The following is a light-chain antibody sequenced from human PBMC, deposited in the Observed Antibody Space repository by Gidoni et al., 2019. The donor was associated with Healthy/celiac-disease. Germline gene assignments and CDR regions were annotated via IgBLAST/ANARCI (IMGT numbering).Light chain of an antibody. J-gene: IGKJ1*01. V-gene: IGKV3-20*01. CDR2: GAS. CDR1: QSVSSSY. Sequence: EIVLTQSPGTLSLSPGERATLSCRASQSVSSSYLAWYQQKPGQAPRLLIHGASSRATGIPDRFSGSGSGTDFTLTISRLEPEDFAVYYCQQYGSSPTFGQGNKVEIK. CDR3: QQYGSSPT.